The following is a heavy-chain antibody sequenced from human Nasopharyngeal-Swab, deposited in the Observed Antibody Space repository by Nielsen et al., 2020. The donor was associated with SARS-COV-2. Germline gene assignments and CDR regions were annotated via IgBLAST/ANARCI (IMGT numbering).Heavy chain of an antibody. CDR2: ISYDGSNK. D-gene: IGHD4-17*01. Sequence: SLKITCAASGFTFSSYAMHWVRKAPGKGLEWVAVISYDGSNKYYADSVKGRFTISRDNSKNTLYLQMNSLRAEDTAVYYCAREDDYGDLEAFDIWGQGTMVTVSS. V-gene: IGHV3-30-3*01. CDR1: GFTFSSYA. J-gene: IGHJ3*02. CDR3: AREDDYGDLEAFDI.